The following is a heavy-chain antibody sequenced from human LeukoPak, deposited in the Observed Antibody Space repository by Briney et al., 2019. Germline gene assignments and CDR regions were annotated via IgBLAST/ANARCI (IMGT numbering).Heavy chain of an antibody. Sequence: SETLSLTCTVSGGSISQSNYYWGWLRQPPGKALEWLGSIYSSGSTYYDPPLKSRITVSADMSKNQFSLKVTSVTAADTAVYYCARVGSGWSFDYWGQGTLVTVSS. J-gene: IGHJ4*02. CDR1: GGSISQSNYY. CDR3: ARVGSGWSFDY. CDR2: IYSSGST. V-gene: IGHV4-39*01. D-gene: IGHD6-19*01.